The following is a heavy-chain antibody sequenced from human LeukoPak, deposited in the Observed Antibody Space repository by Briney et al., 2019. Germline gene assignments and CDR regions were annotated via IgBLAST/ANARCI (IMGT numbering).Heavy chain of an antibody. D-gene: IGHD6-19*01. CDR2: INHSGST. CDR3: ASGAVAGTGRTT. Sequence: SETLSLTCAVYGGSFSGYYWSWIRHPPGKGLEWIEEINHSGSTNYNSSLKSRVTISVDTSKNQFSLKLSSVTAAGTAVYYCASGAVAGTGRTTWGQGTLVTVSS. J-gene: IGHJ5*02. V-gene: IGHV4-34*01. CDR1: GGSFSGYY.